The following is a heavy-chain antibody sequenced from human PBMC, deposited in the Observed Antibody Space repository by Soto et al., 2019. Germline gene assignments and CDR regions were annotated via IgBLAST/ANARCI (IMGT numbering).Heavy chain of an antibody. CDR1: GYTFTGYY. CDR3: ARERLAAAGKVSYYYYGMDV. D-gene: IGHD6-13*01. Sequence: ASVKVSCKASGYTFTGYYMHWVRQAPGQGLEWMGWINAGNGNTKYSQKFQGRVTITRDTSASTAYMELSSLRSEDTAVYYCARERLAAAGKVSYYYYGMDVWGQGTTVTVSS. V-gene: IGHV1-3*01. CDR2: INAGNGNT. J-gene: IGHJ6*02.